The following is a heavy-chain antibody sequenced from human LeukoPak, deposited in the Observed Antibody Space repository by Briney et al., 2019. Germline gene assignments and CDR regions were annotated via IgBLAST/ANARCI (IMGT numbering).Heavy chain of an antibody. CDR1: GGSFSGYY. CDR2: INHSGST. Sequence: SEPLSLTCAVYGGSFSGYYWSWIRQPPGKGLEWIGEINHSGSTNYNPSLKSRVTISVDTSKNQFSLKLSSVTAADTAVYYCARHGSSSWYHWGQGTLVTVSS. CDR3: ARHGSSSWYH. J-gene: IGHJ4*02. D-gene: IGHD6-13*01. V-gene: IGHV4-34*01.